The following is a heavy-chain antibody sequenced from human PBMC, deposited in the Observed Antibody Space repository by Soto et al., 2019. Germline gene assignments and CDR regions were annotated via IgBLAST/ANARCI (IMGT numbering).Heavy chain of an antibody. CDR1: GFTFSNAW. CDR3: ARPSITMVRGVIYGMDV. Sequence: GGSLRLSCEASGFTFSNAWMNWVRQAPGKGLEWVSVIYSGGSTYYADSVKGRFTISRDNSKNTLYLQMNSLRAEDTAVYYCARPSITMVRGVIYGMDVWGQGTTVTVSS. CDR2: IYSGGST. V-gene: IGHV3-66*04. D-gene: IGHD3-10*01. J-gene: IGHJ6*02.